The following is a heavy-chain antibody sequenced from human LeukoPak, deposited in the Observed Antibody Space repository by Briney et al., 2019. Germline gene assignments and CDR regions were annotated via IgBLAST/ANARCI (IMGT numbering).Heavy chain of an antibody. CDR3: GRGGYTYTWPPSYYFATNV. J-gene: IGHJ6*02. D-gene: IGHD2-2*02. CDR2: LKEDGSEK. CDR1: GFTFRISW. Sequence: GGFLRLSCVASGFTFRISWMRWVRPAPGKGQERVANLKEDGSEKYFVESVKGRIAVSRDNAKSSLFLQKTNLRVEDTAVYYCGRGGYTYTWPPSYYFATNVWGPGTTVIVSS. V-gene: IGHV3-7*05.